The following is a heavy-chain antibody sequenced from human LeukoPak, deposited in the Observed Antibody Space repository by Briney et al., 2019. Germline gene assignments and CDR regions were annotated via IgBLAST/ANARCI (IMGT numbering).Heavy chain of an antibody. V-gene: IGHV4-61*02. CDR1: GGSISSGGYY. CDR3: ARGRGHTYSGGIYFDY. J-gene: IGHJ4*02. CDR2: IFTSGST. D-gene: IGHD1-26*01. Sequence: SETLSLTCTVSGGSISSGGYYWSWIRQHPGKGLEWIGRIFTSGSTNYNPSLMSRVTMSVDTSKNQFSLKLTSVTAADTAVYYCARGRGHTYSGGIYFDYWGQGTLVTVSS.